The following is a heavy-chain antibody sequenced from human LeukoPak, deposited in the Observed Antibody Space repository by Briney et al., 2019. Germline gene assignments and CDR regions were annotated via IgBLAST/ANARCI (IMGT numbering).Heavy chain of an antibody. CDR3: ARLINWGSSDY. V-gene: IGHV3-7*05. D-gene: IGHD7-27*01. CDR1: GFTFSGYW. CDR2: IKVDGSEK. J-gene: IGHJ4*02. Sequence: GRSLRLSCAASGFTFSGYWMSWVRQAPGKGLEWVANIKVDGSEKYYVDSVKGRFTISRDNAKNSLYLQMNSLRAEDTAVYYCARLINWGSSDYWGQGTLVTVSS.